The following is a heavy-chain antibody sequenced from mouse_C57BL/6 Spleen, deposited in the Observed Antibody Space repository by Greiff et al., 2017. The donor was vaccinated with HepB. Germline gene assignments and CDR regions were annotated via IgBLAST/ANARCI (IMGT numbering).Heavy chain of an antibody. J-gene: IGHJ2*01. CDR2: IYPGDGDT. CDR3: AREDVGGDY. CDR1: GYAFSSSW. V-gene: IGHV1-82*01. Sequence: QVQLQQSGPELVKPGASVKISCKASGYAFSSSWMNWVKQRPGKGLEWIGRIYPGDGDTNYNGKFKGKATLTADKSSSTAYMQLSSLTSEDSAVYFGAREDVGGDYWGQGTTLTVSS.